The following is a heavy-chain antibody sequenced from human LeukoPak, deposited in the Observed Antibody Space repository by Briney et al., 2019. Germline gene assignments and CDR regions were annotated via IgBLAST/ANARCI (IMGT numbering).Heavy chain of an antibody. J-gene: IGHJ5*02. CDR3: ATDRYCSSTSCYTAPSVFDP. D-gene: IGHD2-2*02. CDR2: FDPEDGET. CDR1: GYTLTELS. V-gene: IGHV1-24*01. Sequence: ASVKVSCKGSGYTLTELSMHWVRQAPGKGLEWMGGFDPEDGETIYAQKFQGRVTMTEDTSTDTAYMELSSLRSEDTAVYYCATDRYCSSTSCYTAPSVFDPWGQGTLVTVSS.